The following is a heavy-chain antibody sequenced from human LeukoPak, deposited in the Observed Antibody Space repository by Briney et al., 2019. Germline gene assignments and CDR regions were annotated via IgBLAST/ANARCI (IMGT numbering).Heavy chain of an antibody. J-gene: IGHJ3*02. CDR2: IYDSGST. V-gene: IGHV4-30-4*01. CDR3: ARDCSGGSCYGAFDI. CDR1: XYY. D-gene: IGHD2-15*01. Sequence: XYYWXWIRXPXGXGLXXIXYIYDSGSTYYNPSLKSRITISVDTSENRFSLKLSSVTATDTAVYYCARDCSGGSCYGAFDIWGQGTMVTVSS.